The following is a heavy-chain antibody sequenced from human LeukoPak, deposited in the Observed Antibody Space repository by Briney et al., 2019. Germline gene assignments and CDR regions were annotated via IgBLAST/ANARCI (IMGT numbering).Heavy chain of an antibody. Sequence: PGGSLRLSCAASGFTFSSYAMSWVRQAPGKGLEWVGFIRSKAYGGTTEYAASVKGRFTISRDDSKSIAYLQMNSLKTEDTAVYYCTRVVPAAYDAFDIWGQGTMVTVSS. V-gene: IGHV3-49*04. CDR2: IRSKAYGGTT. CDR3: TRVVPAAYDAFDI. D-gene: IGHD2-2*01. J-gene: IGHJ3*02. CDR1: GFTFSSYA.